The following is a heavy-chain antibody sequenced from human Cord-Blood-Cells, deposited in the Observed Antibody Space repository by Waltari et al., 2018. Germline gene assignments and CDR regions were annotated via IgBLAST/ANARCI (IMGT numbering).Heavy chain of an antibody. V-gene: IGHV1-3*01. D-gene: IGHD3-22*01. CDR1: GYTFTSYA. CDR2: INAGNGNT. CDR3: ARDQYDSSGYYYY. J-gene: IGHJ4*02. Sequence: QVQLVQSGAEVKKPGASVKVSCKASGYTFTSYAMHWVRQAPGQRLEWMGWINAGNGNTKYSQKSQGRVTITRDTSASTAYMELSSLRSEDTAVYYCARDQYDSSGYYYYWGQGTLVTVSS.